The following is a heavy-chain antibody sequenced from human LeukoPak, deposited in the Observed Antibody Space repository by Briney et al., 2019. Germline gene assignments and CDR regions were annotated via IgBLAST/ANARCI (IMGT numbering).Heavy chain of an antibody. CDR2: ISSSGSTI. J-gene: IGHJ4*02. CDR3: AKGQLSYGSGSYPSPFDY. CDR1: GFTFSSYE. D-gene: IGHD3-10*01. V-gene: IGHV3-48*03. Sequence: GGSLRLSCAASGFTFSSYEMNWVRQAPGKGLEWVSYISSSGSTIYYADSVKGRFTISRDNAKNSLYLQMNSLRAEDTAVYYCAKGQLSYGSGSYPSPFDYWGQGTLVTVSS.